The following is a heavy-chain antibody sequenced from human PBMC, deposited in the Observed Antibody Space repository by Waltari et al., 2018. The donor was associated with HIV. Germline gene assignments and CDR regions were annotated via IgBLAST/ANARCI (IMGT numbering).Heavy chain of an antibody. CDR3: ARGGDRDLPGGFFDY. CDR2: INHSGST. V-gene: IGHV4-34*01. CDR1: GGSFSDFY. Sequence: QVQLQQWGAGLLKPSETLSLTCAVYGGSFSDFYWTWIRQAPGKGLEWIGEINHSGSTNYNPSLKSRVTMSVDTSKKQFSLKLSSVTAADTAVYSCARGGDRDLPGGFFDYWGQGTLVTVSS. J-gene: IGHJ4*02. D-gene: IGHD2-21*02.